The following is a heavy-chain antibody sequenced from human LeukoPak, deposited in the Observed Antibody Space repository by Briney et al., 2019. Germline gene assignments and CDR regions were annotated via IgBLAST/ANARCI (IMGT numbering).Heavy chain of an antibody. Sequence: SETLSLTCTVSGGSITGSYWSWLRQPPGKGLEYIGYIYYTGNTNYNPSLKSRVTISEDTSKNQVSLKLSSVTAADTAVYYCVRHSRVVAFDYWGQGNLVTVSS. J-gene: IGHJ4*02. CDR2: IYYTGNT. D-gene: IGHD2-15*01. CDR1: GGSITGSY. CDR3: VRHSRVVAFDY. V-gene: IGHV4-59*08.